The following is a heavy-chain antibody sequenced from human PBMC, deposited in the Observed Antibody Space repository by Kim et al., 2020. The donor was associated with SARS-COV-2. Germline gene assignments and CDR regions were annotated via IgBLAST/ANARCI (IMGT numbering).Heavy chain of an antibody. V-gene: IGHV3-23*01. Sequence: GGSLRLSCAASGFTFSNYAMSWTRQAPGKGLEWVSTISASGLGTHYADSVRGRFTISRDNSKSTLFLQMSSLRVEDTXVXYXEASDFWGQGALVTVSS. CDR3: EASDF. J-gene: IGHJ4*02. CDR2: ISASGLGT. CDR1: GFTFSNYA.